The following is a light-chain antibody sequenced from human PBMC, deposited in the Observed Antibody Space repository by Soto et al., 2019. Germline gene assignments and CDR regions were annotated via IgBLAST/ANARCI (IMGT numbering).Light chain of an antibody. CDR2: GKT. V-gene: IGLV1-40*02. Sequence: QAVVTQPRRESESPGQGVRSSDTRISANIGTGFDVHWYQQLLGTGPNLIIYGKTKLPSGVHDRVSGSKTGTAASLGRTEIQADDEADYYGQSYDSGPSGRVGFRGGSQLTVL. CDR3: QSYDSGPSGRVG. J-gene: IGLJ2*01. CDR1: SANIGTGFD.